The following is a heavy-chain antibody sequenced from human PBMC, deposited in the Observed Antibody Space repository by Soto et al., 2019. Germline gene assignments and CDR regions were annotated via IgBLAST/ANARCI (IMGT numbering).Heavy chain of an antibody. Sequence: QVQLVESGGGVVQPGRSLRLSCAASGFTFSSYGMHWVRQAPGKGLEWVAVIWYDGSNKYYADSVKGRFTISRDNSKNTLYVQMNSLRAEDTAVYYCAGDAGRSGRGVWGQGTTVTVSS. CDR2: IWYDGSNK. J-gene: IGHJ6*02. D-gene: IGHD3-3*01. CDR3: AGDAGRSGRGV. V-gene: IGHV3-33*01. CDR1: GFTFSSYG.